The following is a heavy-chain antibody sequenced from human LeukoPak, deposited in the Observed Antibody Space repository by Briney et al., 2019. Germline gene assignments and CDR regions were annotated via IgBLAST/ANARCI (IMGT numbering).Heavy chain of an antibody. CDR2: ISSSSTI. CDR1: GFTFSSYS. Sequence: GGSLRLSCAASGFTFSSYSMNWVRQAPGKGLEWVSYISSSSTIYYADSVKGRFTISRDNAKNSLYLQMNSLRDEDTAVYYCARALNGDYASINFDYWGQGTLVTVSS. J-gene: IGHJ4*02. V-gene: IGHV3-48*02. D-gene: IGHD4-17*01. CDR3: ARALNGDYASINFDY.